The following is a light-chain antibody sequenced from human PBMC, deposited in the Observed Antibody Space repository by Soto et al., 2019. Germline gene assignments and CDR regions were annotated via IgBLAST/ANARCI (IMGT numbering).Light chain of an antibody. CDR2: EVS. V-gene: IGLV2-8*01. J-gene: IGLJ1*01. CDR1: SSDVGGYNY. Sequence: QSVLTQPPSASGSPGQSVTISCTGTSSDVGGYNYVSWYQQHPGKAPKVIIYEVSKRPSGVPDRFSGSKSGSTASLTVSGLQAEAEADYYCSSYAVTNIFVFGTGTKGTVL. CDR3: SSYAVTNIFV.